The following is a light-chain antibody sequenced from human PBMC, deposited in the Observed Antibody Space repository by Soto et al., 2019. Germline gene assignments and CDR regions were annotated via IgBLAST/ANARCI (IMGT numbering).Light chain of an antibody. CDR3: SSYTSSRTWV. V-gene: IGLV2-14*01. CDR1: SSDVGGYNY. J-gene: IGLJ3*02. CDR2: EVS. Sequence: QSALTQPASVSGSPGQSITISCTGTSSDVGGYNYVSWYQQHPGKAPKLMIYEVSNRPSGVSNRFSGSKSGNTASLTISGLPAEDEADYYCSSYTSSRTWVFGGGTKLTVL.